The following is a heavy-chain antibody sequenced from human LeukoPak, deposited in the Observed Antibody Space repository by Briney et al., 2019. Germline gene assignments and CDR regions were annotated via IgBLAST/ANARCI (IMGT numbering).Heavy chain of an antibody. J-gene: IGHJ4*02. CDR2: ISSSGSYI. CDR3: ANYYGDYAALDY. CDR1: GFTFTRYS. Sequence: PGGSLRLSCAASGFTFTRYSMNWVRQAPGKGLEWVSSISSSGSYIFYAQSVEGRFIISRDNAKNSHYLQMNSLRAEDTAVYYCANYYGDYAALDYWGQGTLVTVSS. V-gene: IGHV3-21*01. D-gene: IGHD4-17*01.